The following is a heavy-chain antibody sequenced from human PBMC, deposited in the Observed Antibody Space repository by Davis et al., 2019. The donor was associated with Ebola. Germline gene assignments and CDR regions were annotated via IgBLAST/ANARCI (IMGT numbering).Heavy chain of an antibody. CDR1: GGSFSGYY. Sequence: ESLKISCGVYGGSFSGYYWTWIRQSPGKGLEWIGQINHSGGTNYNPSLKSRVTLSLDTSDNQFSLMLNSVTAADSAVYFCARSRGYDYYFDFWGQGTLVTVSP. CDR2: INHSGGT. D-gene: IGHD5-12*01. V-gene: IGHV4-34*01. CDR3: ARSRGYDYYFDF. J-gene: IGHJ4*02.